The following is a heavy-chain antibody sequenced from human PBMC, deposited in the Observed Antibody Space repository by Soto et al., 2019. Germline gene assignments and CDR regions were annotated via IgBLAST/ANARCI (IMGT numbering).Heavy chain of an antibody. CDR1: GFTFSSYG. D-gene: IGHD6-19*01. V-gene: IGHV3-33*01. Sequence: GGSLRLSCAASGFTFSSYGMHWVRQAPGKGLEWVAVIWYDGSNKYYADSVKGRFTISRDNSKNTLYLQTNSLRAEDTAVYYCARDPVAVAGVNWFDPWGQGTLVTVSS. J-gene: IGHJ5*02. CDR3: ARDPVAVAGVNWFDP. CDR2: IWYDGSNK.